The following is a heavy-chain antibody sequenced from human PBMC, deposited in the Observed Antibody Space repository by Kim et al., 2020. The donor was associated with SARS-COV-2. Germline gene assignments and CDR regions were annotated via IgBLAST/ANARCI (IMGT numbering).Heavy chain of an antibody. CDR3: AKDISDFGIAVAGGSFDY. D-gene: IGHD6-19*01. J-gene: IGHJ4*02. V-gene: IGHV3-9*01. CDR1: GFTFDDYA. CDR2: ISWNSGSI. Sequence: GGSLRLSCAASGFTFDDYAMHWVRQAPGKGLEWVSGISWNSGSIGYADSVKGRFTISRDNAKNSLYLQMNSLRAEDTALYYCAKDISDFGIAVAGGSFDYWGQGTLVTVSS.